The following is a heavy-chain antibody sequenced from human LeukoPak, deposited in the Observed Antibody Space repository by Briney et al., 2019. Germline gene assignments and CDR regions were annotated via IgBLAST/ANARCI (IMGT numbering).Heavy chain of an antibody. Sequence: ASVKVSCMDPGYTFTVYNMHWGRQAPQEGLEWMGWINPNSGGTNYAQKFQGSGTMTRDTAISTAYMELSRLRSDDTAVYYCARDRVRAYYYDSSGSGSAFDIWGQGTMVTVSS. J-gene: IGHJ3*02. V-gene: IGHV1-2*02. CDR1: GYTFTVYN. CDR2: INPNSGGT. CDR3: ARDRVRAYYYDSSGSGSAFDI. D-gene: IGHD3-22*01.